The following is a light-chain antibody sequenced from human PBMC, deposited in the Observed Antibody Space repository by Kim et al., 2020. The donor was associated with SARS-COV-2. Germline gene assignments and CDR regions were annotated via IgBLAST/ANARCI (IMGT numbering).Light chain of an antibody. CDR2: GAA. Sequence: LSPDERAPLPSRASQSVGSSHIAWYQRKAGQAPRLRIYGAAPRATGIPDRFSGRGSGTDFTLTINGVEPEDFAVFYCQKYGSTWTFGQGTKVDIK. CDR1: QSVGSSH. J-gene: IGKJ1*01. V-gene: IGKV3-20*01. CDR3: QKYGSTWT.